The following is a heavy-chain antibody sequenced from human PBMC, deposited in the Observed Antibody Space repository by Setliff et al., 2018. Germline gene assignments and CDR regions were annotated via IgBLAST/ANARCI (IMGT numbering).Heavy chain of an antibody. Sequence: GASVKVSCKTSGYTFTNYGITWVRQAPGQGLEWMGWINNYSFKTNYPQKFLGRVTVITDTSTRTAYTELGSLTSDDTAIYYCARINFYVSSGYYYAPDYWGPGTLVTVSS. CDR3: ARINFYVSSGYYYAPDY. V-gene: IGHV1-18*01. CDR1: GYTFTNYG. CDR2: INNYSFKT. D-gene: IGHD3-22*01. J-gene: IGHJ4*02.